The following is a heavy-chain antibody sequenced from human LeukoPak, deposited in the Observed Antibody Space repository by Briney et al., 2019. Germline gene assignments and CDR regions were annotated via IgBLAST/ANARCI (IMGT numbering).Heavy chain of an antibody. J-gene: IGHJ4*02. Sequence: GGSLRLSCAASGFTFSSYAVHWVRQAPGKGLEWVAVISYDGSNKYYADSVKGRFTISRDNSKNTLYLQMNSLRAEDTAVYYCARDIVVVVAAKKSNYFDYWGQGTLVTVSS. D-gene: IGHD2-15*01. CDR2: ISYDGSNK. CDR1: GFTFSSYA. CDR3: ARDIVVVVAAKKSNYFDY. V-gene: IGHV3-30-3*01.